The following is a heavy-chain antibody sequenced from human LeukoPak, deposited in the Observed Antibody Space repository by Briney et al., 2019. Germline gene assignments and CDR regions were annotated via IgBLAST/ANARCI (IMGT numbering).Heavy chain of an antibody. J-gene: IGHJ3*02. CDR1: GFTFDDYA. D-gene: IGHD3-10*01. Sequence: QAGRSLRLSCAASGFTFDDYAMHWVRQALGKGLEWVSGISWNSGSIGYADSVKGRFTISRDNAKNSLYLQMNSLRAEDTAVYYCARDRGGLNAFDIWGQGTMVTVSS. CDR2: ISWNSGSI. CDR3: ARDRGGLNAFDI. V-gene: IGHV3-9*01.